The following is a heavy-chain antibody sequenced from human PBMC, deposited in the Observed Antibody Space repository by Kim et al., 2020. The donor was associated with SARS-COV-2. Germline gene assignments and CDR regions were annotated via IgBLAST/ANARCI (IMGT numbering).Heavy chain of an antibody. CDR3: ARARVGPTEGFFDY. CDR2: IYSGGNT. J-gene: IGHJ4*01. D-gene: IGHD1-26*01. CDR1: GFTVSSNY. Sequence: GGSLRLSCAASGFTVSSNYMSWVRQAPGKGLEWVSVIYSGGNTYYPASVKGRFTISRDNSKNTVYLQMNSLTAEDTAIYYCARARVGPTEGFFDYWGHGTLVTVSS. V-gene: IGHV3-66*02.